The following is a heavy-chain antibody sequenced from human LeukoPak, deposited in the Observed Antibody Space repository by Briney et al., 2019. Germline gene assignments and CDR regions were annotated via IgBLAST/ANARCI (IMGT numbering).Heavy chain of an antibody. V-gene: IGHV1-2*02. CDR1: GYSFTDYY. D-gene: IGHD2-21*01. Sequence: ASVTVSCKTSGYSFTDYYMHWVRQAPGQGLEWMGWINPNSGGASSAQKFQGRVTMTRDTSITTVYMEVSWLTSDDTAIYYCARADRLHGGPYLIGPWGQGTLVTVSS. J-gene: IGHJ5*02. CDR2: INPNSGGA. CDR3: ARADRLHGGPYLIGP.